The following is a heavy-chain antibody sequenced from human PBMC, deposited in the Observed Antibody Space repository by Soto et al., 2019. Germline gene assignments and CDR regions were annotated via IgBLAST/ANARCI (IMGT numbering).Heavy chain of an antibody. D-gene: IGHD1-26*01. J-gene: IGHJ6*02. CDR3: VRRGATVPMDV. Sequence: QVQLQESGPGLVKPSGTLSLTCAVSGGSISSSNWWSWVRQPPGKGLEWIGEIYHSGSTNYNPSLKSRVTISVVKSKKQCSLRLSSVTAADTAVHYCVRRGATVPMDVWGQGTTVTVSS. CDR1: GGSISSSNW. V-gene: IGHV4-4*02. CDR2: IYHSGST.